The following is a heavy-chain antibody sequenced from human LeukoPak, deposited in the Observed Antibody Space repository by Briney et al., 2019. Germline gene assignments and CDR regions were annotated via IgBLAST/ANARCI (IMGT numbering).Heavy chain of an antibody. J-gene: IGHJ4*02. V-gene: IGHV6-1*01. D-gene: IGHD3-10*01. CDR2: TYYSSKWYK. CDR1: GDSVSSDSAA. CDR3: ARVIPTYYGSGSPDY. Sequence: SQTLSLTCAISGDSVSSDSAAWNWIRQSPSRGLEWLGRTYYSSKWYKDYAVSVKSRITLNPDTSKNQFSLLLNSVTPEDTAVYYCARVIPTYYGSGSPDYWGQGTLVTVSS.